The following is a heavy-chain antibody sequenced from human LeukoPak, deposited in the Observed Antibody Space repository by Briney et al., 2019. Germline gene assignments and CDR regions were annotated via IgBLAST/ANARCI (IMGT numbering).Heavy chain of an antibody. CDR3: ARAEWEYYMDV. CDR1: GFTFDDYG. Sequence: GGSPRLSCAASGFTFDDYGMSWVRQAPGKGLEWVSGINWNGGSTGYADSVKGRFTISRDNAKNSLYLQMNSLRAEDTALYYCARAEWEYYMDVWGKGTTVTVSS. V-gene: IGHV3-20*04. D-gene: IGHD1-26*01. CDR2: INWNGGST. J-gene: IGHJ6*03.